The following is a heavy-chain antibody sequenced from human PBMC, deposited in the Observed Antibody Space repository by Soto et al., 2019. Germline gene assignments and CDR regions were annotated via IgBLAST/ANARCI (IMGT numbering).Heavy chain of an antibody. CDR2: ISRNGNYI. CDR1: GFTFSSFH. V-gene: IGHV3-21*01. Sequence: GGSLRLSCAASGFTFSSFHMNWVRQAPGEGLEWVSSISRNGNYIYYADSVKGRFTISRGNAENTLYLQMNSLRAEDTAVYYCAIVFGVSSRPRGYYYYYMDVWGKGTTVTVSS. D-gene: IGHD3-3*01. J-gene: IGHJ6*03. CDR3: AIVFGVSSRPRGYYYYYMDV.